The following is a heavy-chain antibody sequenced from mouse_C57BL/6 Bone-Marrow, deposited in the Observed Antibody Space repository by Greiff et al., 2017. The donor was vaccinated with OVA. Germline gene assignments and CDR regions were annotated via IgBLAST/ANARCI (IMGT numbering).Heavy chain of an antibody. D-gene: IGHD2-5*01. J-gene: IGHJ3*01. CDR3: ARSYYSNPAWFAY. CDR2: IDPEDGET. CDR1: GFNIQDYY. Sequence: VQLQQSGAELVKPGASVKLSCTASGFNIQDYYMHWVKQRPEPGLEWIGRIDPEDGETKYAPKFQGKATITADTSSNTAYLQLSSLTSEDTAVYYCARSYYSNPAWFAYWGQGTLVTVSA. V-gene: IGHV14-2*01.